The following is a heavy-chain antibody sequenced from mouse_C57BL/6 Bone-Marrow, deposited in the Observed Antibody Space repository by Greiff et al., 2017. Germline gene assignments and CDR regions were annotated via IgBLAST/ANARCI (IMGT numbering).Heavy chain of an antibody. J-gene: IGHJ1*03. CDR3: ATSGSSPCFDV. D-gene: IGHD1-1*01. CDR1: GFNIKDDY. V-gene: IGHV14-4*01. Sequence: VQLQQSGAELVRPGASVKLSCTASGFNIKDDYMHWVKQRPEQGLELIGWIDPEDGDTEYASKFPGQVIITADTSSDTAYLQLRSLTSEDTAVYYCATSGSSPCFDVWGTGTTVTVSS. CDR2: IDPEDGDT.